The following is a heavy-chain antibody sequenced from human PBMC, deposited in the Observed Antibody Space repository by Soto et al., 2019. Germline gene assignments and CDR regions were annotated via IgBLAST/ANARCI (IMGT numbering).Heavy chain of an antibody. CDR1: GFTFSSSG. CDR2: ISYDGSNK. V-gene: IGHV3-30*18. Sequence: GGSLRLFCAASGFTFSSSGMHWVRQAPGKGLEWVAVISYDGSNKFYADSVKGRFTISRDNFRNTLYLQMNSLRAEDTAVYYCAKEFHSWNYFDYWGQGTLVTAPQ. J-gene: IGHJ4*02. D-gene: IGHD1-20*01. CDR3: AKEFHSWNYFDY.